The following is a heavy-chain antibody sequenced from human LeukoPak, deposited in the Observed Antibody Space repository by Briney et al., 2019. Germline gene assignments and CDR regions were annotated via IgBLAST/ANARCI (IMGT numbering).Heavy chain of an antibody. CDR3: ARESRRIAAAGPSYYMDV. J-gene: IGHJ6*03. CDR1: GGSISSSSYY. D-gene: IGHD6-13*01. CDR2: IYYSGST. V-gene: IGHV4-39*07. Sequence: SETLSLTCTVSGGSISSSSYYWGWIRQPPGKGLEWIGSIYYSGSTYYNPSLKSRVTISVDTSKNQFSLMVNSVAAADTAVYYCARESRRIAAAGPSYYMDVWGRGTTVTVSS.